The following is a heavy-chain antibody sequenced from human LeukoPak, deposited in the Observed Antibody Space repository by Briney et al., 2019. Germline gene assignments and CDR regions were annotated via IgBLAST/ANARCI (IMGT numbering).Heavy chain of an antibody. CDR3: ARDLARDIMITFGGVISYFDY. Sequence: ASVKVSCKASGYTFTGYYMHWVRQAPGQGLEWMGWINPNSGGTNYAQKFQGRVTMTRDTSISTAYMELSRLRSDDTAVYYCARDLARDIMITFGGVISYFDYWGQGTLVTVSS. CDR2: INPNSGGT. CDR1: GYTFTGYY. V-gene: IGHV1-2*02. D-gene: IGHD3-16*02. J-gene: IGHJ4*02.